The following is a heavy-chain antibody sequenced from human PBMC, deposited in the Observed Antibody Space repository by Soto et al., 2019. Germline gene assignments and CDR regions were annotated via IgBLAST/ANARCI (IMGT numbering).Heavy chain of an antibody. J-gene: IGHJ5*02. V-gene: IGHV1-69*12. CDR3: AVGSVDIVPTGMKPFDP. CDR2: IIPIFGTA. Sequence: QVQLVQSGAEVKKPGSSVKVSCKASGGTFSNYAISWVRQAPGQGLEWMGGIIPIFGTANYAQKFQGRVTSTADEYTSTAYMELSSLRSEDTAIYYCAVGSVDIVPTGMKPFDPWGQGTLVTVSS. CDR1: GGTFSNYA. D-gene: IGHD5-12*01.